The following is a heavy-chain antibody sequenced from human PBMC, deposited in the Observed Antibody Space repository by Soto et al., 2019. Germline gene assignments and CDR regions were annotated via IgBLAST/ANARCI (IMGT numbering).Heavy chain of an antibody. J-gene: IGHJ5*02. V-gene: IGHV4-31*03. D-gene: IGHD2-15*01. CDR3: ARGGIAGHWFDP. CDR2: IFHSGST. CDR1: GDSISSGSFD. Sequence: QVQLQESGPGLVKPSQTLSLTCTVSGDSISSGSFDYSWIRQHPGQGLEWVGYIFHSGSTLSNPSLRSRVSLSADTSRNQLSLKLTSVTAADTAVYYCARGGIAGHWFDPWGQGILVTVSA.